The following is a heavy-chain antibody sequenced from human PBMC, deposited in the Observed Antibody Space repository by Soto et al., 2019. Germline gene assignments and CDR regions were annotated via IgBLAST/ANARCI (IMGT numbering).Heavy chain of an antibody. V-gene: IGHV1-69*13. CDR3: ARVRGASLDFDY. J-gene: IGHJ4*02. CDR2: IIPIFGTA. CDR1: GGTFSSYA. Sequence: GSSVKVSCKASGGTFSSYAISWVRQAPGQGLEWMGGIIPIFGTANYAQKFQGRVTITADESTSTAYMELSSLRSENTAVYYCARVRGASLDFDYWGQGTLVTVSS.